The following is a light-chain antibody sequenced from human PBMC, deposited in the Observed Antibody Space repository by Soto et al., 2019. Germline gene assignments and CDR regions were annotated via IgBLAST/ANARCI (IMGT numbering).Light chain of an antibody. V-gene: IGKV3-20*01. CDR2: GAS. J-gene: IGKJ4*01. Sequence: EIGLTQSPGTLSLSPGESATLSCRASQSVGRNFLAWYQQKPGRAPRLLIHGASYRATGVPDRFSGSGSATDFTLTIGGREPEDCAVYYCQQYADAPLTFGGGTKVEIK. CDR1: QSVGRNF. CDR3: QQYADAPLT.